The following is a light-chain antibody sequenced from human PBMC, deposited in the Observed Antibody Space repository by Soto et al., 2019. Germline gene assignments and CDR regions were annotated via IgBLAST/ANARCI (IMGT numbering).Light chain of an antibody. V-gene: IGLV1-40*01. CDR1: SSNIGAGYD. J-gene: IGLJ2*01. CDR3: QSYDSSLSVV. CDR2: GNS. Sequence: QSVLTQPPSVSGAPGQRVTISCTGSSSNIGAGYDVHWYQQLPGTAPKLLIYGNSNRPTGVPDRFAGSKSGTSASPAITGLQDEDEADYYCQSYDSSLSVVFGGGTKLTVL.